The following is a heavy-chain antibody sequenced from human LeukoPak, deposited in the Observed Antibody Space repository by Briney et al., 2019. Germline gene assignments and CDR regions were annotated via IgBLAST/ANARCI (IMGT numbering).Heavy chain of an antibody. J-gene: IGHJ4*02. CDR1: GFTFRSHA. CDR2: INDDGSLT. D-gene: IGHD5-24*01. V-gene: IGHV3-64D*08. Sequence: GGSLRLSCSAAGFTFRSHAMRWVRQAPGKGLEYVSTINDDGSLTYYADSVKGRFTISRDSSKNTVYLQMNNLRPDDSAVYHCLKGGWATIGPPKDWGQGTQVSVSS. CDR3: LKGGWATIGPPKD.